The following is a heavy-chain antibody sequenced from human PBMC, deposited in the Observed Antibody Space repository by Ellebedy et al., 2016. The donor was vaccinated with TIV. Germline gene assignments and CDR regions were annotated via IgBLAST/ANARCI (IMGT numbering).Heavy chain of an antibody. D-gene: IGHD1/OR15-1a*01. CDR2: ISYDGNNK. Sequence: PGGSLRLSCAASGFTFSNYGIHWVRQAQGNGLEWVTVISYDGNNKYYADSVKGRFTISRDNSKNTVYLQMNSLRAEDSAVYYCARDRAITGKTSWCFDYWGQGTLVTVSS. CDR3: ARDRAITGKTSWCFDY. V-gene: IGHV3-30*03. J-gene: IGHJ4*02. CDR1: GFTFSNYG.